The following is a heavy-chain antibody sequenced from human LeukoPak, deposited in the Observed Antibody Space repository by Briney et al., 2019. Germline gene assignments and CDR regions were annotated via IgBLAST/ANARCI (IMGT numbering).Heavy chain of an antibody. D-gene: IGHD3-10*01. CDR2: ITSDGSIE. CDR3: AKDKGVTSMDY. J-gene: IGHJ4*02. Sequence: GGSLRLSCAASGLNFSRSGMHWVRQAPGKGLEWVTFITSDGSIENYADSVKGRFTISRDNSKNTLSLQMNSLTTADTAVYYCAKDKGVTSMDYWGQGALVTVSS. V-gene: IGHV3-30*02. CDR1: GLNFSRSG.